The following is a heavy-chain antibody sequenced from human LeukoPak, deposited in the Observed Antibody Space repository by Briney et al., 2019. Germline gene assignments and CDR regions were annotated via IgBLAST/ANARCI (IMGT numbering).Heavy chain of an antibody. Sequence: GASVTVSCKASGFTFTSSAVQWVRQARGQRREWIGWIVVGRGNTNYAQKFKERVTITSYMSTTTAYMELSSLRSEDAAVYYCAAGRGIDYYDSTGYYYVEAFDIWGQGTMVTVSS. V-gene: IGHV1-58*01. CDR2: IVVGRGNT. D-gene: IGHD3-22*01. CDR3: AAGRGIDYYDSTGYYYVEAFDI. J-gene: IGHJ3*02. CDR1: GFTFTSSA.